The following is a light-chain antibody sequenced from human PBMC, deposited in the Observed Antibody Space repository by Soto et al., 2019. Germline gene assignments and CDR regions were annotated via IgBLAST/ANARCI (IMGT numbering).Light chain of an antibody. CDR2: EAT. CDR3: QQANSFPIT. Sequence: DIQMTQSPSSVSASVGDTVTITCRASQGLKLLAWYQQKPGKAPRLLIYEATNLQSGVPPRFSGSGSGTDFTLTISSLQPEDLATYFCQQANSFPITFCQGTRLEIK. CDR1: QGLKL. V-gene: IGKV1-12*01. J-gene: IGKJ5*01.